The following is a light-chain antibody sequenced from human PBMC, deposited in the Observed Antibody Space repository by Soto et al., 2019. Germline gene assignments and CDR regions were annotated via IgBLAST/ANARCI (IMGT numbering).Light chain of an antibody. CDR3: QQYYSYPLT. Sequence: IRMTQSPSSFSASIGDRVTITCRASQDITSYLVWYQQKPGKAPKLLIYATSTLQSGVPSRFSGSGSGTDFTLTISYLQSEDFATYYCQQYYSYPLTFGGGTTVEIK. CDR2: ATS. V-gene: IGKV1-8*01. J-gene: IGKJ4*01. CDR1: QDITSY.